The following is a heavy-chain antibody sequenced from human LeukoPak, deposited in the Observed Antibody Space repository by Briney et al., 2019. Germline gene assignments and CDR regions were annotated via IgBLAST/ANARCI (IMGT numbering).Heavy chain of an antibody. Sequence: SQTLSLTCATSGDSVSSNSVTWNWIRQSPSRGLEWLGRTYYRSTWYNDYAVPVRGRITVNPDTSKNQFSLHLNSVTPEDTAVYYCARRLTQYDCFDPWGQGILVTVSS. CDR3: ARRLTQYDCFDP. V-gene: IGHV6-1*01. D-gene: IGHD2-2*01. J-gene: IGHJ5*02. CDR1: GDSVSSNSVT. CDR2: TYYRSTWYN.